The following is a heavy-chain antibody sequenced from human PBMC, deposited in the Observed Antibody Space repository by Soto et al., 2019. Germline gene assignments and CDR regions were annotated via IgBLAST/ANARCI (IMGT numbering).Heavy chain of an antibody. D-gene: IGHD3-3*01. V-gene: IGHV1-2*02. CDR3: ARHDLWSGSYQIGDY. Sequence: ASVKFSCKSSGYTFTGYYMHWVRQAPGQGLEWMGWINPNSGGTNYAQKFQGMVTMTRDTSISTAYMELSRLRSDDTAVYYCARHDLWSGSYQIGDYWGQGTLVTVSS. CDR1: GYTFTGYY. J-gene: IGHJ4*02. CDR2: INPNSGGT.